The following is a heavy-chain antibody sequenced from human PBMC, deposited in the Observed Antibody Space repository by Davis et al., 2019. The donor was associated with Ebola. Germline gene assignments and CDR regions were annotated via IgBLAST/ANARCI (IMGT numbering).Heavy chain of an antibody. V-gene: IGHV4-39*02. CDR2: INYSGNT. Sequence: MPSETLSLTCTVSGGSISSGSYYWGWIRQPPEKGLEWIGSINYSGNTYYNPSLMSRVTISVDTSKNQFSLKLNSVTAADTAVYYCARGGYFDYWGQGTLVTVSS. J-gene: IGHJ4*02. CDR1: GGSISSGSYY. CDR3: ARGGYFDY.